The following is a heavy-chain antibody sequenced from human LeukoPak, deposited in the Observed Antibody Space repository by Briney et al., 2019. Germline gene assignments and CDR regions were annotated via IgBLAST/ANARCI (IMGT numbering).Heavy chain of an antibody. V-gene: IGHV3-48*01. CDR3: ARAWDGYSYGYYY. CDR1: GFTFSKYN. J-gene: IGHJ4*02. Sequence: PGGSLRLSCSVSGFTFSKYNMNWVRQAPGKGLEWISYINSGSSLIYYADSVKGRFTISRDNAKNSLYLQMGSLRADDSAVYYCARAWDGYSYGYYYWGQGTLVTVSS. D-gene: IGHD5-18*01. CDR2: INSGSSLI.